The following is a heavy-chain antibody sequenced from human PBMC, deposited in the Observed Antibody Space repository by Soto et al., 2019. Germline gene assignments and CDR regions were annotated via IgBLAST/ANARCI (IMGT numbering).Heavy chain of an antibody. CDR3: ARDHFPPGYDGSGYEQFDH. J-gene: IGHJ4*02. CDR2: ISAYNGDT. Sequence: ASVKVSCKASGYIFTGYGIGWVRQAPGQGLEWMGWISAYNGDTKYAQKLQGRVTMTTDTSTSTAYMELMSLRSDDTAVYYCARDHFPPGYDGSGYEQFDHWGQGTLVTVSS. CDR1: GYIFTGYG. D-gene: IGHD3-22*01. V-gene: IGHV1-18*01.